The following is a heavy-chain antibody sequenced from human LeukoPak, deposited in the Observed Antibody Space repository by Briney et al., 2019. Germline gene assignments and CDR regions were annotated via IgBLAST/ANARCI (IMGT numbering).Heavy chain of an antibody. D-gene: IGHD3-22*01. J-gene: IGHJ4*02. Sequence: ASVKVSCKAPGYTFTGYYMHWVRQAPGQGLEWMGWINPNSGGTNYAQKFQGRVTMTRDTSISTAYMELSRLRSDDTAVYYCARDRGSSGYYPDYWGQGTLVTVSS. CDR2: INPNSGGT. V-gene: IGHV1-2*02. CDR3: ARDRGSSGYYPDY. CDR1: GYTFTGYY.